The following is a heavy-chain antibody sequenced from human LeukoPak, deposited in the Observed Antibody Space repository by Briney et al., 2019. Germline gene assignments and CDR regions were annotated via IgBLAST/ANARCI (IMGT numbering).Heavy chain of an antibody. CDR1: GFTFRNYA. J-gene: IGHJ4*02. CDR2: ISAGGEST. V-gene: IGHV3-23*01. Sequence: PGGSLRLSCAASGFTFRNYAMTWVRQAPGKGLEWVSAISAGGESTYYADSVKGRFTISRDNSKNTLYMRMNSLRAEDTALYYCAKGRSGWSLDYWGQGTLVTVSS. CDR3: AKGRSGWSLDY. D-gene: IGHD6-19*01.